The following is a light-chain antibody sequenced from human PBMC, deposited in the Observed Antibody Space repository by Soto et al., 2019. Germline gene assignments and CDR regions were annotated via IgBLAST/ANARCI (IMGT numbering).Light chain of an antibody. Sequence: EIVMTQSPGTLSVSPGERATLSCRASENLNTNLAWYQQRPGQAPRLLIYGASTRATGVPARFTSSRSGTDFTLTIISLEDEDFAVYFCQQYKNWPPWTFGQGTKVDI. CDR3: QQYKNWPPWT. J-gene: IGKJ1*01. V-gene: IGKV3-15*01. CDR1: ENLNTN. CDR2: GAS.